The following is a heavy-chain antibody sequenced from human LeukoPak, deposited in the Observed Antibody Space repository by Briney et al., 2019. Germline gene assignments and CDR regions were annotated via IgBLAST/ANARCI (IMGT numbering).Heavy chain of an antibody. D-gene: IGHD3-22*01. CDR1: GFAFSSYA. Sequence: PGGSLRLSCAASGFAFSSYAMSWVRQAPGKGLEWVSAISGSGGSTYYADSVKGRFTISRDNSKNTLYLQMNSLRAEDTAVYYCAKEGYYDSSGYLHDAFDIWGQGTIVTVSS. CDR3: AKEGYYDSSGYLHDAFDI. J-gene: IGHJ3*02. CDR2: ISGSGGST. V-gene: IGHV3-23*01.